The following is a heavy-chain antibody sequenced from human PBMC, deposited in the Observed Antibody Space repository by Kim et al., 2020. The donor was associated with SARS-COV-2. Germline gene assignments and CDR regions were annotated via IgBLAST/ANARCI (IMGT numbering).Heavy chain of an antibody. J-gene: IGHJ4*02. CDR3: TRDQIGQPFGY. V-gene: IGHV3-23*03. CDR1: GFTFSSYA. CDR2: ISGGGGT. Sequence: GGSLRLSCAASGFTFSSYAMSWARQAPGKGLEWVSLISGGGGTYYVDSVKGRFTISRDNSKNMLYLQLNSLRVEDTALYYCTRDQIGQPFGYWGRGTLVTVSS. D-gene: IGHD3-22*01.